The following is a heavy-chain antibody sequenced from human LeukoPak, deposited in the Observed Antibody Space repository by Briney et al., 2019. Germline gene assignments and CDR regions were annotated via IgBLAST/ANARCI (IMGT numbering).Heavy chain of an antibody. CDR3: ARVSEVRGVPNWFDP. V-gene: IGHV4-39*01. CDR2: IYYSGST. J-gene: IGHJ5*02. D-gene: IGHD3-10*01. Sequence: SETLSLTCTVSGGSISSSSYYWGWIRQPPGKGLEWIGSIYYSGSTYYNPSLKSRVTISVDTSKNQFSLKLSSVTAADTAVYYCARVSEVRGVPNWFDPWGQGTLVTVSS. CDR1: GGSISSSSYY.